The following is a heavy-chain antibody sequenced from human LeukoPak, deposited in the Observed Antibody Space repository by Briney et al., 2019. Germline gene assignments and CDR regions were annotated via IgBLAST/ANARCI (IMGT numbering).Heavy chain of an antibody. D-gene: IGHD3-22*01. CDR1: GYSFTSYW. CDR3: AIDYYDSSGYYLPVAFDI. J-gene: IGHJ3*02. V-gene: IGHV5-51*01. CDR2: IYPGDSDT. Sequence: GESLQISCQGSGYSFTSYWIGWVRQMPGKGLEWMGIIYPGDSDTRYSPSFQGQVTISADKSISTAYLQWSSLKASDTAMYYCAIDYYDSSGYYLPVAFDIWGQGTMVTVSS.